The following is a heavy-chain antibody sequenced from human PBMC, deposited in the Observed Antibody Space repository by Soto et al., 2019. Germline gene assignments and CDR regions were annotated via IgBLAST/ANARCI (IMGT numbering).Heavy chain of an antibody. Sequence: EVQLLESGGGLVQPGGSLRLSCAASGFTFRSYAMSWVRQAPGRGLEWVSTFGGRDFNTYYADSVKGRFTVSRDNDNSSLFLQMNGLRAEDTAVYYCAIGPDPGAFDIWGQGTLVTVSS. CDR3: AIGPDPGAFDI. CDR2: FGGRDFNT. V-gene: IGHV3-23*01. J-gene: IGHJ3*02. D-gene: IGHD3-10*01. CDR1: GFTFRSYA.